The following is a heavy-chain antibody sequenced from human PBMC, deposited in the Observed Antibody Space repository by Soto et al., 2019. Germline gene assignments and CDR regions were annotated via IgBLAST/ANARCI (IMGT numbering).Heavy chain of an antibody. CDR3: TRGPRPISTGTAAY. Sequence: LRLSCAASGFIFKMYWMHWVRQSPGKGLVWISRIYNDGTYSDYADSVRGRFTISRDNVKDTLYLQMNSLRAEDSGLYYCTRGPRPISTGTAAYWGQGTKVTVSS. V-gene: IGHV3-74*01. CDR2: IYNDGTYS. D-gene: IGHD3-9*01. J-gene: IGHJ4*02. CDR1: GFIFKMYW.